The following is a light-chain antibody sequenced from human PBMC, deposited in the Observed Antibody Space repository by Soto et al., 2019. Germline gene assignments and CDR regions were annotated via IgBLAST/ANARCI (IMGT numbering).Light chain of an antibody. CDR3: QQYKTYSRT. J-gene: IGKJ1*01. CDR1: ESISSW. CDR2: KAS. V-gene: IGKV1-5*03. Sequence: DIHMTQSPSTLSASVGDRVIITCRASESISSWLAWYQQKPGKAPKLLIYKASTLESGVPSRFSGSGSGTDFTLTISSLQPEDFAIYYCQQYKTYSRTFGQGTRWIS.